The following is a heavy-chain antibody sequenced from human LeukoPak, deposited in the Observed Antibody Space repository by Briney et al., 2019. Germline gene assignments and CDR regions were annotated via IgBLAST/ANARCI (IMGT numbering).Heavy chain of an antibody. CDR3: ASVDTRQWLAVMGSLVD. D-gene: IGHD6-19*01. CDR1: GGSISSYY. V-gene: IGHV4-59*01. CDR2: IYYSGSP. Sequence: SETLSLTCTVSGGSISSYYWSWIRQPPGKGLEWIGYIYYSGSPNYNPSLKRRVTISVDTSKNQFSLKLRSVTAADTAVYYCASVDTRQWLAVMGSLVDWGQGTLVTVSS. J-gene: IGHJ4*02.